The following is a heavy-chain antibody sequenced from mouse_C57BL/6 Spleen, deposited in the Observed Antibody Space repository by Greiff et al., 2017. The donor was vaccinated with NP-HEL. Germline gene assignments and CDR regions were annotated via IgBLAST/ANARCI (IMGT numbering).Heavy chain of an antibody. J-gene: IGHJ4*01. D-gene: IGHD1-1*01. CDR2: IHPSDSDT. Sequence: QVQLQQPGAELVKPGASVKVSCKASGYTFTSYWMHWVKQRPGQGLEWIGRIHPSDSDTNYNQKFKGKATLTVDKSSSTAYMQLSSLTSEDSAVYDGAISPLYYGSSEYAMDYWGQGTSVTVSS. CDR3: AISPLYYGSSEYAMDY. V-gene: IGHV1-74*01. CDR1: GYTFTSYW.